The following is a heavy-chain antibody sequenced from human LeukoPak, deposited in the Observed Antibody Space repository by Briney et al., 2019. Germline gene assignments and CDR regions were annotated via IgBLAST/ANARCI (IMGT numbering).Heavy chain of an antibody. J-gene: IGHJ3*02. CDR2: IYYSGST. CDR1: GASISSYY. D-gene: IGHD3-22*01. Sequence: SETLSLTCTVSGASISSYYWSWIRQPPGKGLEWIGYIYYSGSTNYNPSLKSRVTISEDTSKNQFSLKLSSVTAADTAVYYCARDYYDSSGYNGPPAAFDIWGQATMVTDSS. V-gene: IGHV4-59*01. CDR3: ARDYYDSSGYNGPPAAFDI.